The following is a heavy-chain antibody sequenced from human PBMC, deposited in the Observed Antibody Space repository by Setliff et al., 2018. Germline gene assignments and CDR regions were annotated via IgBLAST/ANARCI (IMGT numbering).Heavy chain of an antibody. CDR3: ARQIGSSLSHFYYYMDV. CDR2: IYPDDSDT. V-gene: IGHV5-51*01. CDR1: GYNFASYW. D-gene: IGHD6-19*01. J-gene: IGHJ6*03. Sequence: GESLKISCKGSGYNFASYWIAWVRQMPGKGLEWMGIIYPDDSDTRYSPSFQGQVTISADKSISTACLQWSSLKASDTAMYYCARQIGSSLSHFYYYMDVWGKGTTVTVSS.